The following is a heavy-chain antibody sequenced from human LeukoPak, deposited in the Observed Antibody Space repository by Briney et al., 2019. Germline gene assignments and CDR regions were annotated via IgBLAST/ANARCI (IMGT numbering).Heavy chain of an antibody. CDR3: ARGLWFGDENPPYFDY. Sequence: PSETLSLTCAVSGGSISSSNWWSWVRQPPGKGLEWIGEIYQSGSTNYNPSLKSRVTISVDKSKNQFSLKLNSVTAADTAVYYCARGLWFGDENPPYFDYWGQGTLVTVSS. J-gene: IGHJ4*02. V-gene: IGHV4-4*02. D-gene: IGHD3-10*01. CDR1: GGSISSSNW. CDR2: IYQSGST.